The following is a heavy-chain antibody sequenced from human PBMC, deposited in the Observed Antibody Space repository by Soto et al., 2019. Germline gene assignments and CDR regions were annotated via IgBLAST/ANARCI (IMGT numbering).Heavy chain of an antibody. J-gene: IGHJ6*02. V-gene: IGHV1-69*12. CDR1: GGTFSSYA. D-gene: IGHD6-19*01. CDR3: ARYLVTVAGSDYYYYGMDV. CDR2: IIPIFGTA. Sequence: QVQLVQSGAEVKKPGSSVKVSCKASGGTFSSYAISWVRQAPGQGLEWMGGIIPIFGTANYAQKFQGRVTITADEXXRXAXKELSSLRSEDTAAYYCARYLVTVAGSDYYYYGMDVWGQGPTVTVSS.